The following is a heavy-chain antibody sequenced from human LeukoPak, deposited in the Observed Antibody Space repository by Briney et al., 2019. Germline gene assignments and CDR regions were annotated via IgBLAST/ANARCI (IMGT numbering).Heavy chain of an antibody. J-gene: IGHJ4*02. Sequence: PGGSLRLSCAASGFTFSSYSMNWVRQAPGKGLVWVSRINSDGSSTSYADSVKGRFTISRDNAKNTLYLKMNSLRAEDTAVYFFSSGRRHTILRGGYFDYWGQGTLVTVSS. CDR2: INSDGSST. CDR1: GFTFSSYS. CDR3: SSGRRHTILRGGYFDY. D-gene: IGHD3-9*01. V-gene: IGHV3-74*01.